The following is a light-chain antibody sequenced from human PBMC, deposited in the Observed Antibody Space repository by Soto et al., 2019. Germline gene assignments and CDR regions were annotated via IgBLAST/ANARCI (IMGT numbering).Light chain of an antibody. CDR3: CSYAGSPRYV. CDR1: SSDVGGYNY. Sequence: QSALTQPRSVSGSPGQSVTISCTGTSSDVGGYNYVSWYQQHPGKAPKVMIYDVSERTSGVPDSFSGSKSGNTASLTISGLKAEDEADYYCCSYAGSPRYVFGTGTKLTVL. J-gene: IGLJ1*01. CDR2: DVS. V-gene: IGLV2-11*01.